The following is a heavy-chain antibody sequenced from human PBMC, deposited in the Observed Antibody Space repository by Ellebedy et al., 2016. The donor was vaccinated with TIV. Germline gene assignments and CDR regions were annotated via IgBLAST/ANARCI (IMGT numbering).Heavy chain of an antibody. V-gene: IGHV1-46*01. CDR3: ATLSWGYSSGWFLNYFDY. D-gene: IGHD6-19*01. J-gene: IGHJ4*02. Sequence: ASVKVSXXASGYTFTSYYMHWVRQAPGQGLEWMGIINPSGGSTSYAQKFQGRVTMTRDTSTSTVYMELSSLRSEDTAVYYCATLSWGYSSGWFLNYFDYWGQGTLVTVSS. CDR1: GYTFTSYY. CDR2: INPSGGST.